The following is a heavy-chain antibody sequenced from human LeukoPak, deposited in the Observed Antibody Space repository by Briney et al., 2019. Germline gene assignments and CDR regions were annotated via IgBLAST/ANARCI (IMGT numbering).Heavy chain of an antibody. V-gene: IGHV3-21*01. J-gene: IGHJ6*03. CDR1: GFTFSRYS. D-gene: IGHD3-22*01. CDR3: ARDYFDSSDYPQTYYYYYMDV. CDR2: ISSTSTFI. Sequence: PGGSLRLSCAASGFTFSRYSMNWLRQAPGKGLECVASISSTSTFIYSADSVKGRFTISRDTAKNSLFLQMNSLRAEDTAIYYCARDYFDSSDYPQTYYYYYMDVWGKGTTVTVSS.